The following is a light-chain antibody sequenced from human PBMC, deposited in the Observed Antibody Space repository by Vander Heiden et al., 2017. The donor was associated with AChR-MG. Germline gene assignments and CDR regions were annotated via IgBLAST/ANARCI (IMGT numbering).Light chain of an antibody. J-gene: IGKJ1*01. CDR1: QIVFHS. Sequence: EVVLTQSPATLSLSPGESATLSCRASQIVFHSLVWFKHRPGHSPRLVVHDASKRATGIPDRFIGSGSGTDFTLTIRGLEPEDSAVYYCHQRFDWPLTFGPGTKLEV. CDR2: DAS. CDR3: HQRFDWPLT. V-gene: IGKV3-11*01.